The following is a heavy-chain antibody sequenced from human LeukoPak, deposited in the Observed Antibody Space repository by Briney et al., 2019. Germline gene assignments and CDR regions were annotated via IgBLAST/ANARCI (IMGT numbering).Heavy chain of an antibody. CDR1: GGSISSYY. V-gene: IGHV4-59*01. D-gene: IGHD3-3*01. CDR3: ARAHFGVLDMDAFDI. Sequence: SETLSLTCTVSGGSISSYYWSWIRQPPGKGLEWIGYIYYSGSTNYNPSLKNRVTISVDTSKNQFSLKLSSVTAADTAVYYCARAHFGVLDMDAFDIWGQGTMVTVSS. J-gene: IGHJ3*02. CDR2: IYYSGST.